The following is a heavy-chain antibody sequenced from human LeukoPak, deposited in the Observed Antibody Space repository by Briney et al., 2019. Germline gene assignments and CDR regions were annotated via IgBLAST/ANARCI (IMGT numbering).Heavy chain of an antibody. J-gene: IGHJ4*02. D-gene: IGHD6-13*01. CDR2: INHSGST. Sequence: SETLSLTCAVYGGSFSGYYWSWIRQPPGKGLEWTGEINHSGSTNYNPSLKSRVTISVDTSKNQFSLKLSSVTAADTAVYYCARGAKQLADYWGQGTLVTVSS. CDR1: GGSFSGYY. CDR3: ARGAKQLADY. V-gene: IGHV4-34*01.